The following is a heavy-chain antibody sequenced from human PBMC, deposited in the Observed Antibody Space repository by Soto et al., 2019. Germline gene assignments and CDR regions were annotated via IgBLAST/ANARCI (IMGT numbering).Heavy chain of an antibody. Sequence: PGGSLRLSCAASGFPFSSYAMNWVRQAPEKGLEWVSSISSNGGTFYADSVKGRFTISRDNSKNTLYLQMNSLRSEDTAVYYCYCDDSSPWGQGTLVTVSS. J-gene: IGHJ5*02. D-gene: IGHD3-22*01. CDR1: GFPFSSYA. CDR2: ISSNGGT. V-gene: IGHV3-23*01. CDR3: YCDDSSP.